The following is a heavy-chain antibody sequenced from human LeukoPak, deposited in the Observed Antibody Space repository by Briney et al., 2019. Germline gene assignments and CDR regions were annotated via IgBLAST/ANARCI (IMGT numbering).Heavy chain of an antibody. CDR2: ISGSSSTI. V-gene: IGHV3-48*04. D-gene: IGHD3-9*01. Sequence: GGPLRLSCAASGFTFSTYSMTWVRQAPGKGLEWVSYISGSSSTIYYADSVKGRFTISRDNAKNSLYLQMNSLRVEDTAVYYCARILLTGYYRPFDYWGQGTLVTVSS. CDR3: ARILLTGYYRPFDY. J-gene: IGHJ4*02. CDR1: GFTFSTYS.